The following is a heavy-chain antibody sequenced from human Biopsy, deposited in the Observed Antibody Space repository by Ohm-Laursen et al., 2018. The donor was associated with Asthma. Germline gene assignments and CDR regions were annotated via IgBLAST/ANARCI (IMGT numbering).Heavy chain of an antibody. CDR3: AREGIAVAHFDY. D-gene: IGHD6-19*01. CDR1: GFTFSSYA. J-gene: IGHJ4*02. CDR2: ISYDGSNK. Sequence: SLRLSCSASGFTFSSYAMHWVRQAPGKGLEWVAVISYDGSNKYYAGSVKGRFTISRDNSKNTLYLQMNSLRAEDTAVYYCAREGIAVAHFDYWGQGTLVTVSS. V-gene: IGHV3-30-3*01.